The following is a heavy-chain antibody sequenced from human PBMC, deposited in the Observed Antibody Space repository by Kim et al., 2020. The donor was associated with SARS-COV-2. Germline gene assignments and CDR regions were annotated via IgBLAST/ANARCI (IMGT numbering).Heavy chain of an antibody. Sequence: GGSLRLSCATSGFTFRSYWMTWVRQGPGKGLEWVANINQDGSEKNYGASVRGRFTSSRDNAKNSLYLQMNSLRAEDTAVYYCVRGWNYWGQGTLVTVSS. CDR3: VRGWNY. CDR1: GFTFRSYW. CDR2: INQDGSEK. J-gene: IGHJ4*02. V-gene: IGHV3-7*01. D-gene: IGHD3-3*01.